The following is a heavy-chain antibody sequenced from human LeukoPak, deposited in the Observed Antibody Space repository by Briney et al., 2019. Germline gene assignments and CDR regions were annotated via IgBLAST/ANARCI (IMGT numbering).Heavy chain of an antibody. CDR3: ATAGNYRFDY. Sequence: GGSLRLSCAASGFTFSGSWMHWVRQAPGQGLVWVSRINTDGTTINYADSVKGRFAISRDNAKNTLYLQMHSLTAEDTAVHYCATAGNYRFDYWGQGILVTVSS. J-gene: IGHJ4*02. V-gene: IGHV3-74*01. CDR1: GFTFSGSW. CDR2: INTDGTTI. D-gene: IGHD5-24*01.